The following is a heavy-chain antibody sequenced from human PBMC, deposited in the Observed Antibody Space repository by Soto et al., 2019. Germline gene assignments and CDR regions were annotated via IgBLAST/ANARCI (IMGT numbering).Heavy chain of an antibody. D-gene: IGHD2-15*01. CDR2: INPSGGST. V-gene: IGHV1-46*01. J-gene: IGHJ5*02. CDR3: SRARYCSGGSCYWFDP. CDR1: GYTFTSYY. Sequence: ASVKVSCKASGYTFTSYYMHWVRQAPGQGLEWMGIINPSGGSTSYAQKFQGRVTMNRDTSTSTVYMELSSLRSEDTAVYYCSRARYCSGGSCYWFDPWGQGTLVTVSS.